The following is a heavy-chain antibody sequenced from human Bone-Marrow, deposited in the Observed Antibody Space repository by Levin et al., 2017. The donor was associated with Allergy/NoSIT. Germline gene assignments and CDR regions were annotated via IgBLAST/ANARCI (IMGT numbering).Heavy chain of an antibody. CDR1: GFTFSSYW. Sequence: PGGSLRLSCAASGFTFSSYWMSWVRQAPGKGLEWVANIKQDGSEKYYVDSVKGRFTISRDNAKNSLYLQMNSLRAEDTAVYYCTRLATYYYYGMDVWGQGTTVTVSS. CDR3: TRLATYYYYGMDV. CDR2: IKQDGSEK. J-gene: IGHJ6*02. V-gene: IGHV3-7*01.